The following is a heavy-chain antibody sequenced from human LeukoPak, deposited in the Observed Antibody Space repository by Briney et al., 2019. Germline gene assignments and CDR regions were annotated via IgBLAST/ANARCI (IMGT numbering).Heavy chain of an antibody. Sequence: PSETLSLTCSVSGGSISSYYWSWIRQPPGKGLEWIGSIYYSGSTNYNPSLKSRVTISVDTSKNQFSLELISVTAADTAVYYCARAPAGIAVAGIGWFDPWGQGTLVTVSS. J-gene: IGHJ5*02. CDR1: GGSISSYY. CDR3: ARAPAGIAVAGIGWFDP. V-gene: IGHV4-59*12. CDR2: IYYSGST. D-gene: IGHD6-19*01.